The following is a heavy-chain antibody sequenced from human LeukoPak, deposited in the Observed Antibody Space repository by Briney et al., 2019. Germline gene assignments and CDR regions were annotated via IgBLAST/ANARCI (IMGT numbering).Heavy chain of an antibody. CDR3: AREGLLWFGEYEDYYYYGMDV. CDR1: GFTFSSYG. D-gene: IGHD3-10*01. CDR2: IWYDGSNK. J-gene: IGHJ6*02. Sequence: GRSLRLSCAASGFTFSSYGMHWVRQAPGKGLEWVAVIWYDGSNKYYADSVKGRFTISRDNSKNTLYLQMNSLRAEDTAVYYCAREGLLWFGEYEDYYYYGMDVWGQRTTVTVSS. V-gene: IGHV3-33*01.